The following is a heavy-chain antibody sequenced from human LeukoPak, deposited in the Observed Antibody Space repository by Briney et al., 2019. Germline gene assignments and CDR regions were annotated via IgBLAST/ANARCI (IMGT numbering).Heavy chain of an antibody. CDR3: ARVENGYNYKAIKPFDY. Sequence: GGSLRLSCAASGLTFSDYYMSWIRQAPGKGLEWVSYISSSGSTIYYADSVKGRFTISRDNAKNSLYLQMNSLRAEDTAVYYCARVENGYNYKAIKPFDYWGQGTLVTVSS. CDR2: ISSSGSTI. CDR1: GLTFSDYY. V-gene: IGHV3-11*01. J-gene: IGHJ4*02. D-gene: IGHD5-24*01.